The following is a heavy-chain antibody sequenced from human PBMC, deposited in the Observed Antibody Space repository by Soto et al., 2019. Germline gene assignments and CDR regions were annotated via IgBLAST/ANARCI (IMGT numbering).Heavy chain of an antibody. CDR1: GGSFSGYY. CDR3: ARGSGSVVPAAGEAYNWFDP. V-gene: IGHV4-34*01. CDR2: INHSGST. J-gene: IGHJ5*02. Sequence: SETLSLTCAVYGGSFSGYYWSWIRQPPGKGLEWIGEINHSGSTNYNPSLKSRVTISVDTSKNQFSLKLSSVTAADTAVYYCARGSGSVVPAAGEAYNWFDPWGQGTLVTVSS. D-gene: IGHD2-2*01.